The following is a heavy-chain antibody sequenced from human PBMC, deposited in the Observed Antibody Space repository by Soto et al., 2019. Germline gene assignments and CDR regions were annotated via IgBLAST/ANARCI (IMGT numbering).Heavy chain of an antibody. CDR3: ARDSHANSNYLSNWFDP. CDR2: IYYSGST. CDR1: GGSISSGDYY. J-gene: IGHJ5*02. V-gene: IGHV4-30-4*01. D-gene: IGHD4-4*01. Sequence: QVQLQESGPGLVKPSQTLSLTCTVSGGSISSGDYYWSWIRQPPGKGLEWIGYIYYSGSTYYNPSLKSRVTILVDTSKNPFSLKLSSVTAADTAVYYCARDSHANSNYLSNWFDPWGQGTLVTVSS.